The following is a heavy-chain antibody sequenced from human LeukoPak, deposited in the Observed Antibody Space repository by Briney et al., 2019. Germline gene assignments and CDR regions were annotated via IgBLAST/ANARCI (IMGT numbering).Heavy chain of an antibody. Sequence: SETLSLTCTVSSGSTSSGDYSWSWIRQPPGKGLEWIGYIYYSGSTYYNPSLKSRVTISVDPSKTQFSLKLSSVTAADTAVYSGARDYPQPVWGQGTMVTVSS. CDR1: SGSTSSGDYS. J-gene: IGHJ3*01. CDR3: ARDYPQPV. V-gene: IGHV4-30-4*01. D-gene: IGHD5-18*01. CDR2: IYYSGST.